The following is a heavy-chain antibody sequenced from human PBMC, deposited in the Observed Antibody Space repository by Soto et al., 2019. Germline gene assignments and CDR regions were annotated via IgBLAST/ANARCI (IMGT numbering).Heavy chain of an antibody. D-gene: IGHD6-19*01. CDR1: GYTFTSYG. V-gene: IGHV1-18*04. Sequence: ASVKVSCKASGYTFTSYGISWVRQAPGQGLEWMGWISAYNSNTNYAQKLQGRVTMTTDTSTSTAYMELRSLRSDDTAVYYCARDPPPQWMTTENGMDVWGQGTTVTVSS. J-gene: IGHJ6*02. CDR2: ISAYNSNT. CDR3: ARDPPPQWMTTENGMDV.